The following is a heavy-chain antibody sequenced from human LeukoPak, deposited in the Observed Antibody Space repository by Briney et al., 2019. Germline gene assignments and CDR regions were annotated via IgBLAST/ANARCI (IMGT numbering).Heavy chain of an antibody. CDR3: ARGLLGGDDILTGSDY. CDR1: GGSFSGYY. D-gene: IGHD3-9*01. J-gene: IGHJ4*02. V-gene: IGHV4-34*01. CDR2: INHSGST. Sequence: SETLSLTCAVYGGSFSGYYWSWIRQPPGKGLEWIGEINHSGSTNYNPSLKSRVTISVDTSKNQFSLKLSSVTAADTAVYYCARGLLGGDDILTGSDYWGQGTLVTVSS.